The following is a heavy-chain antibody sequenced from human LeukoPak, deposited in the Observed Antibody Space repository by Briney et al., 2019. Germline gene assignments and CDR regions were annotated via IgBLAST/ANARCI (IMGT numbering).Heavy chain of an antibody. CDR1: GSTFSSYW. Sequence: PGGSLRLSCAASGSTFSSYWMHWVRQAPGKGLVWVSCINNDGRSTSYADSVKGRFTLSRDNAKNTLYLQMNSLRAEDTAVYYCARPPKECSSWYWWFDPWGQGTLVTVSS. CDR3: ARPPKECSSWYWWFDP. CDR2: INNDGRST. D-gene: IGHD6-13*01. J-gene: IGHJ5*02. V-gene: IGHV3-74*01.